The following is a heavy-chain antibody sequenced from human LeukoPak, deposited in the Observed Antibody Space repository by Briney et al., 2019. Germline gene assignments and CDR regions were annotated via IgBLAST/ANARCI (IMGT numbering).Heavy chain of an antibody. Sequence: SETLSLTCTVSGRSISSYYWSWIRQPPGKGLEWIGYIYYSGSTNYNPSLKSRVTISVDTSKNQFSLKLSSVTAADTAVYYCARGTVAPSYWYFDLWGRGTLVTVSS. CDR2: IYYSGST. CDR3: ARGTVAPSYWYFDL. D-gene: IGHD6-19*01. J-gene: IGHJ2*01. V-gene: IGHV4-59*01. CDR1: GRSISSYY.